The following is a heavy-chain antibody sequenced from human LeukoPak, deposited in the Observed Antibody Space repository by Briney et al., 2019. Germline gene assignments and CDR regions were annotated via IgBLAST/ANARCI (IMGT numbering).Heavy chain of an antibody. CDR3: AREHLEGRVIWSDP. CDR1: RGSLSAHY. CDR2: VHYSGNN. Sequence: SQRLSLTRTVSRGSLSAHYWSWFRPPRPKGLEWIGNVHYSGNNYYNPTLHSRVTISVDTSKNQFSLRLSSATAADTAVYYCAREHLEGRVIWSDPWGQGTLVTVSS. V-gene: IGHV4-59*11. J-gene: IGHJ5*02. D-gene: IGHD3-10*01.